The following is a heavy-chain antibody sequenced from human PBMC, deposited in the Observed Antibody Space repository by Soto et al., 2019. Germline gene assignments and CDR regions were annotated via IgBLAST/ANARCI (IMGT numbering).Heavy chain of an antibody. CDR3: AREDIVVVVAAVEMATYRGSYFDY. J-gene: IGHJ4*02. V-gene: IGHV4-4*07. CDR1: GGSISSYY. Sequence: QVQLQESGPGLVKASETLSLTCTVSGGSISSYYWSWIRQPAGKGLEWIGRIYTSGSTNYNPSLKSRVTMSVDTSKNQFSLKLSSVTAADTAVYYCAREDIVVVVAAVEMATYRGSYFDYWGQGTLVTVSS. CDR2: IYTSGST. D-gene: IGHD2-15*01.